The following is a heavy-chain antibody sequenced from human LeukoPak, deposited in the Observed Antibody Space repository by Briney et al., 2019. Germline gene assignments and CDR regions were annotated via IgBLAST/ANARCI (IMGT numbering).Heavy chain of an antibody. CDR1: GFTFSSYA. D-gene: IGHD3-22*01. CDR2: ISGSGGST. J-gene: IGHJ4*02. Sequence: PGGSLRLSCAASGFTFSSYAMSWVRQAPGKGLEWVSAISGSGGSTYYADSVKGRFTISRDNSKNTLYLQMNSLRAEDTAVYYCAKDIKDYYYYDSSGYQIPFDYWGQGTLVTVSS. CDR3: AKDIKDYYYYDSSGYQIPFDY. V-gene: IGHV3-23*01.